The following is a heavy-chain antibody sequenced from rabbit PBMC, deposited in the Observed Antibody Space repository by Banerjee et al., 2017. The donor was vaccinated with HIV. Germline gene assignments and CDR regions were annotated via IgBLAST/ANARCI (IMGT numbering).Heavy chain of an antibody. V-gene: IGHV1S43*01. CDR1: GIDFSGYYR. D-gene: IGHD1-1*01. CDR3: AREVYASGSAYYPTL. J-gene: IGHJ4*01. Sequence: QQQLEESGGGLVKPGGTLTLTCKASGIDFSGYYRMCWVRQAPGRGLELIACIYTTSGSTWYASWVNGRFTISSHNAQNTLYLQLNSLTAADTATYFCAREVYASGSAYYPTLRGPGTLVTVS. CDR2: IYTTSGST.